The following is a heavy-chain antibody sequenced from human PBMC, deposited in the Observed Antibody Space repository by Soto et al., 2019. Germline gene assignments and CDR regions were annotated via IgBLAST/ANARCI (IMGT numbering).Heavy chain of an antibody. CDR1: GYTFTRSG. J-gene: IGHJ4*02. Sequence: ASVNVSCKASGYTFTRSGISWVRQAPGQGLEWMGWISTYNGDTNYAQTFQGRVTMTTDTSTSTVYMELSSLRSEDTAVYYCATDLGDSSGSPSWGQGTLVTVSS. D-gene: IGHD3-22*01. V-gene: IGHV1-18*01. CDR3: ATDLGDSSGSPS. CDR2: ISTYNGDT.